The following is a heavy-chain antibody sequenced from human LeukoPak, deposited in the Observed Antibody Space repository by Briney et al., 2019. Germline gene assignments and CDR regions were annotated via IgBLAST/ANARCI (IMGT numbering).Heavy chain of an antibody. CDR2: INPSGGST. CDR1: GYLFTSYY. CDR3: AISYGVFVY. V-gene: IGHV1-46*01. Sequence: ASVKVSCKACGYLFTSYYMHCARQAPGQGLEWMGIINPSGGSTSYAQKFQGRVTMTRDTSTSTVYMELSSPRSEDTAVYDCAISYGVFVYWGQGTLVTVSS. J-gene: IGHJ4*02. D-gene: IGHD4-17*01.